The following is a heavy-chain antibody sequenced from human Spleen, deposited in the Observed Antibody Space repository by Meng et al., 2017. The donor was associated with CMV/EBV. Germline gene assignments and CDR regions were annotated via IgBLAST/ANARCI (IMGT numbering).Heavy chain of an antibody. CDR3: AREEGLD. CDR1: GGSVSSGSYY. J-gene: IGHJ4*02. Sequence: SETLSLTCTVSGGSVSSGSYYWSWIRQPPGKGLEWIGYIYYSGSTNYNPSLKSRVTISVDTSKNQFSLKLSSVTAADTAVYYCAREEGLDWGQGTLVTVS. V-gene: IGHV4-61*01. CDR2: IYYSGST.